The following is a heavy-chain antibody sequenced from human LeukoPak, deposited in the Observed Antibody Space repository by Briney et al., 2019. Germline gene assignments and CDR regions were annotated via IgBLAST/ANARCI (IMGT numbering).Heavy chain of an antibody. Sequence: PGGSLRLSCAASGFTFSNAWMSWVRQAPGKGLEWVGRIKSKTDGGTTDYAAPVKGRFTISRDDSKNTLYLQMNSLKTEDTAVYYCTTFPPMIVVAHAPFGGQGTLVTVSS. CDR3: TTFPPMIVVAHAPF. CDR2: IKSKTDGGTT. CDR1: GFTFSNAW. J-gene: IGHJ4*02. D-gene: IGHD3-22*01. V-gene: IGHV3-15*01.